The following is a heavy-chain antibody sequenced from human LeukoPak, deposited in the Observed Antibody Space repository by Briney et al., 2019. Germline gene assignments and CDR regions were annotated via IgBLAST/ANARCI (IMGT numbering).Heavy chain of an antibody. J-gene: IGHJ6*03. V-gene: IGHV3-74*01. D-gene: IGHD3-10*01. CDR1: GIIFSNYW. Sequence: PGGSLRLSCAASGIIFSNYWMHWVRQAPGKGLAWVSRINRDGSSTSYADSVKGRFTISRDNAKNTLNLQMNSLRAEDTALYYCARLSAYYYGSYFYYYMDVWGKGTTVTVSS. CDR3: ARLSAYYYGSYFYYYMDV. CDR2: INRDGSST.